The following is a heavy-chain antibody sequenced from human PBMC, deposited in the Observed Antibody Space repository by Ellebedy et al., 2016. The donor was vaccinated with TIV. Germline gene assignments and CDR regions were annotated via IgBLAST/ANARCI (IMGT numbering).Heavy chain of an antibody. J-gene: IGHJ4*02. CDR1: GYTFINYG. D-gene: IGHD1-26*01. CDR3: ARVSGSYYKSSSSAYFDY. V-gene: IGHV1-18*01. CDR2: ISAYNGNT. Sequence: AASVKVSCKASGYTFINYGISWVRQAPGQGLEWMGWISAYNGNTKYAQRLQGRVTMTTDTSTSTAYMELRSLRSYDTAVYYCARVSGSYYKSSSSAYFDYWGQGTLVTVSS.